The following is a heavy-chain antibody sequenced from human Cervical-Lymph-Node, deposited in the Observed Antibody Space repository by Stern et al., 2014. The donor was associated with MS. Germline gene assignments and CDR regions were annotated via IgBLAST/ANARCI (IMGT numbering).Heavy chain of an antibody. CDR3: ARGMIR. J-gene: IGHJ4*02. Sequence: QLKLQESGPGLVKPSGTLSLTCAVSSASISSYHWWSWVRTPPGQGLDWIAEDHRSGRTNYKPSLKSRVTISADKYHNNMLPTVTSVTAADTAVYYCARGMIRWGQGTLVTVS. CDR1: SASISSYHW. D-gene: IGHD3-16*01. V-gene: IGHV4-4*02. CDR2: DHRSGRT.